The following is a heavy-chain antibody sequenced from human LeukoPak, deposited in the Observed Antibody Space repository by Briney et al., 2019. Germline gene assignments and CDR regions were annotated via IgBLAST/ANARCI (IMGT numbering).Heavy chain of an antibody. V-gene: IGHV4-39*02. CDR1: GGSISSSSYY. Sequence: SETLSLTCTVSGGSISSSSYYWGWIRQPPGKGLEWIGSIYYSGSTYYNPSLRSRVTISVDTSKNQFSLQLNSVTPEDTAVYYCARDRPGFPGRLDPWGQGTLVTVSS. D-gene: IGHD1-1*01. J-gene: IGHJ5*02. CDR3: ARDRPGFPGRLDP. CDR2: IYYSGST.